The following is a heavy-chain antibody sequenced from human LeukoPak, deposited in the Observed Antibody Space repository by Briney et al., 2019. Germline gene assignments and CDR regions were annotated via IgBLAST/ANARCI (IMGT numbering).Heavy chain of an antibody. V-gene: IGHV4-39*01. CDR3: ARRVIVATPPDWYFDL. D-gene: IGHD5-12*01. CDR2: IYYSGST. CDR1: GGSISSSSYY. Sequence: PSETLSLTCTVSGGSISSSSYYWGWIRQPPGKGLEWIGSIYYSGSTYYNPSLKSRVTISVDTSKNQFSLKLSSVTAADTAVYYCARRVIVATPPDWYFDLWGRGTLVTVSS. J-gene: IGHJ2*01.